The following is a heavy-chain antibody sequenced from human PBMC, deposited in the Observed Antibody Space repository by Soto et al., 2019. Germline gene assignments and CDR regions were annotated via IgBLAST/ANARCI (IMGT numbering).Heavy chain of an antibody. Sequence: ASVKVSCKVSGYTLTELSMHWVRQAPGQGLEWMGWISAYNGNTNYAQKLQGRVTMTTDTSTSTAYMELRSLRSDDTAVYYCARDRATPPNTYFDYWGQGTLVTVSS. CDR1: GYTLTELS. CDR2: ISAYNGNT. D-gene: IGHD3-10*01. J-gene: IGHJ4*02. V-gene: IGHV1-18*01. CDR3: ARDRATPPNTYFDY.